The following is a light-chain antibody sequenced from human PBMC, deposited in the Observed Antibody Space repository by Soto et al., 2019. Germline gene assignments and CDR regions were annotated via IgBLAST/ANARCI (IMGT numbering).Light chain of an antibody. CDR2: EVS. CDR3: SLYTSSSTLV. CDR1: SSDVGGYNY. Sequence: QSALTQPASMSGSPGQSITISCTGTSSDVGGYNYVSWYQQHPGKAPKLMIYEVSNRPSGVSNRFSGSKSGNTASLTISGLQAEDQADYYCSLYTSSSTLVFGGGTKLTVL. J-gene: IGLJ2*01. V-gene: IGLV2-14*01.